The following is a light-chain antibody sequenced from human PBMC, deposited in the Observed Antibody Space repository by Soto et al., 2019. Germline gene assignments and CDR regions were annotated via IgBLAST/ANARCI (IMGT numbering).Light chain of an antibody. Sequence: EIVLTQSPGTLSLSPGERATLSSRASRRVSNNYLACYQRKPDQAPSLLIFGASSRATDIPRRFSGSGSGTDFTLTITRLEPEDFAVYYCQQYGSSPPTFGQGTKVESK. CDR1: RRVSNNY. V-gene: IGKV3-20*01. CDR2: GAS. J-gene: IGKJ1*01. CDR3: QQYGSSPPT.